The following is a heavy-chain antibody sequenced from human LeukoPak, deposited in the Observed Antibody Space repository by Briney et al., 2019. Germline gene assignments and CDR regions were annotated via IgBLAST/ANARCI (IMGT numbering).Heavy chain of an antibody. CDR3: ARGGGLVPGTWFDP. CDR2: IIPILGIA. CDR1: GGTFSSYA. Sequence: GASVKVSCKASGGTFSSYAISWVRQAPGQGLEWMGRIIPILGIANYAQEFQGRVTMTTDASTSTAYLELRSLRSDDTAVYYCARGGGLVPGTWFDPWGQGTLVTVSS. D-gene: IGHD6-19*01. J-gene: IGHJ5*02. V-gene: IGHV1-69*04.